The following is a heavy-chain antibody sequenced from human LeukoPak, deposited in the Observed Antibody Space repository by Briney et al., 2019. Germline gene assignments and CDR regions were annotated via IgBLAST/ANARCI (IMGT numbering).Heavy chain of an antibody. CDR2: ISYDGSYK. Sequence: GGSLRLSCAASGFTFRVYAMHWVRQTPGKGLEWVAVISYDGSYKYYADSVKGRFTISRDNSKNTLYLQMDTLRTEDTAVFYCAKGTGNWYFDLWGRGTLVTVSS. D-gene: IGHD1/OR15-1a*01. V-gene: IGHV3-30*18. CDR3: AKGTGNWYFDL. J-gene: IGHJ2*01. CDR1: GFTFRVYA.